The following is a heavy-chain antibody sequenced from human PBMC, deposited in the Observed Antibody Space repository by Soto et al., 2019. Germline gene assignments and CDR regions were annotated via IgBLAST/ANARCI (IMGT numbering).Heavy chain of an antibody. CDR1: GGTFSSFINYP. CDR2: IVPNVGTV. J-gene: IGHJ4*02. D-gene: IGHD3-3*01. Sequence: SVKVSCKSSGGTFSSFINYPINWVRQAPGQGLEWMGGIVPNVGTVNYAQKFRGKVTITADKSTGTAYMELSGLRSEDTALYYCARRDTSGFLRYFDNWGQGTQVTVSS. V-gene: IGHV1-69*06. CDR3: ARRDTSGFLRYFDN.